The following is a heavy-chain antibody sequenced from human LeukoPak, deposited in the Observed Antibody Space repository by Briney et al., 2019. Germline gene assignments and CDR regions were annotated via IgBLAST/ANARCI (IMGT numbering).Heavy chain of an antibody. J-gene: IGHJ4*02. CDR1: GGSISSSSYY. CDR2: IYYSGST. Sequence: SETLSLTCTVSGGSISSSSYYWGWIRQPPGKGLEWIGSIYYSGSTYYNPSLKSRVTISVDTSKNQFSLKLSSVTAADTAVYYCARAGWFSLGQLDYWGQGTLVTVSS. CDR3: ARAGWFSLGQLDY. D-gene: IGHD2-15*01. V-gene: IGHV4-39*01.